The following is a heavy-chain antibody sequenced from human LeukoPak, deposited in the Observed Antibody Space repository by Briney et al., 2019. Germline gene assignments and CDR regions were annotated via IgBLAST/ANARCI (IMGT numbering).Heavy chain of an antibody. Sequence: PGGSLRLSCAASGFTFTSYAMSWVRQAPGKGLEWVSVLTGDGNTYYADSVKGRFTNSRDDSKNTLFLQMNSLRAEDTAVYYCARATNPGYSDYWGQGTLVTVSS. D-gene: IGHD6-13*01. CDR2: LTGDGNT. CDR3: ARATNPGYSDY. J-gene: IGHJ4*02. V-gene: IGHV3-23*01. CDR1: GFTFTSYA.